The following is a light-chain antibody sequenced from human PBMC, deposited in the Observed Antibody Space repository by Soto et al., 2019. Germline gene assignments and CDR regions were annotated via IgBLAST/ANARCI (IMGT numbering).Light chain of an antibody. Sequence: DIQMTQSPSSLSASVGDRVTITCRASQSISSFLHWYQQKPGKAPKLLIYTASSLQSGVPSRFRGSGSGTDFTLTISSLQPEDFATYYCQQSYNATVTFGQGTKVEIK. CDR2: TAS. J-gene: IGKJ1*01. V-gene: IGKV1-39*01. CDR1: QSISSF. CDR3: QQSYNATVT.